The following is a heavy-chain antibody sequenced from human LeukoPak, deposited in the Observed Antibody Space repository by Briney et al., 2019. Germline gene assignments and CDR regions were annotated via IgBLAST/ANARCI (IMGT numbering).Heavy chain of an antibody. Sequence: HPGGSLRLSCAASGFTFSSYWMSWVRQAPGKGLEWVANIKQDGSEKYYVDSVKGRFTISRDNSKNTLYLQMNSLRAEDTAVYYCAGVHVLLWFGELWALDPWGQGTLVTVSS. D-gene: IGHD3-10*01. V-gene: IGHV3-7*01. J-gene: IGHJ5*02. CDR1: GFTFSSYW. CDR2: IKQDGSEK. CDR3: AGVHVLLWFGELWALDP.